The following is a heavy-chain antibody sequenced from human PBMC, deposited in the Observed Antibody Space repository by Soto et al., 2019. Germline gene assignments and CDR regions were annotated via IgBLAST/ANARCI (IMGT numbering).Heavy chain of an antibody. V-gene: IGHV1-2*02. CDR2: INPNSGAT. CDR1: GYTFTGYF. Sequence: ASVKVSCKASGYTFTGYFIHWVRQAPRQGLEWVGYINPNSGATKYAPRFQGRVTMTSDTSIRTAYMDLSNLRSDDTAVYYCARGRLWQKIDYWGQGTLVTVS. J-gene: IGHJ4*02. CDR3: ARGRLWQKIDY. D-gene: IGHD5-18*01.